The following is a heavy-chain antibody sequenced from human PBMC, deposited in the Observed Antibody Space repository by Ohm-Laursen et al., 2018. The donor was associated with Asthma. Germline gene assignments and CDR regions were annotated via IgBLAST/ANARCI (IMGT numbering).Heavy chain of an antibody. CDR3: ARDRVETPFDP. V-gene: IGHV3-21*01. Sequence: SLRLSCAASGFTFSSYSMNWVRQAPGKGLEWVSSISSSSSYIYYADSVKGRFTISRDNAKNSLYLQMNSLRAEDTAVYYCARDRVETPFDPWGQGTLVTVSS. J-gene: IGHJ5*02. CDR1: GFTFSSYS. CDR2: ISSSSSYI. D-gene: IGHD2-15*01.